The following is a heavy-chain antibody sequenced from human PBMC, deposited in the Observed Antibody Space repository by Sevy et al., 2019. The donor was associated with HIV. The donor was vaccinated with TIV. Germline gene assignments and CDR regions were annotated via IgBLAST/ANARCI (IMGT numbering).Heavy chain of an antibody. V-gene: IGHV1-18*01. J-gene: IGHJ4*02. CDR2: ISTYDDNT. Sequence: ASVKVSCKASGYTFTSYGIGWVRQAPGQGLEWMGWISTYDDNTNYAQKLQGRVTMTTDTSTSTAYVELRSLRSDDTAVYYCARGYNSGWYGGFDYWGRGTLVTVSS. D-gene: IGHD6-19*01. CDR1: GYTFTSYG. CDR3: ARGYNSGWYGGFDY.